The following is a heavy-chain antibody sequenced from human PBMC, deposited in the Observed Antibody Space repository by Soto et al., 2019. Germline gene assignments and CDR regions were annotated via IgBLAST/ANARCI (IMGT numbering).Heavy chain of an antibody. J-gene: IGHJ4*02. CDR2: IHTTEST. D-gene: IGHD6-13*01. CDR3: ARALSSAAGLYFDY. Sequence: SETLSLTCTVSGGSISSYYWSWIRQPAGKGMEWIGRIHTTESTNYNPSLKSRVTMSIDTSNNQFSLKLSSLAAADTAVYYCARALSSAAGLYFDYWGQGTLVTVSS. CDR1: GGSISSYY. V-gene: IGHV4-4*07.